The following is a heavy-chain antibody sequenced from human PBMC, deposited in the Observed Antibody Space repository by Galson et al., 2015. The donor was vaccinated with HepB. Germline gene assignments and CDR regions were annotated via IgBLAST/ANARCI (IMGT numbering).Heavy chain of an antibody. Sequence: SLRLSCAASGFSFSDYNMNWVRQAPGKGLEWVASISGNGAYIYYADSVKGRFFTSKDNARKSLSLRLNSLRGDDTGVYYCVREGGYDYFWGTYSGAYFESWGQGTLVTVSS. CDR1: GFSFSDYN. J-gene: IGHJ4*02. V-gene: IGHV3-21*01. CDR3: VREGGYDYFWGTYSGAYFES. D-gene: IGHD3-16*01. CDR2: ISGNGAYI.